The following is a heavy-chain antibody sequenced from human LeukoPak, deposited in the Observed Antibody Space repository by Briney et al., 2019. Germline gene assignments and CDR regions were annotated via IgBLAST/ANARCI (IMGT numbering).Heavy chain of an antibody. CDR1: GFTFTSFS. CDR2: INTRSSYI. CDR3: VRELSGSGNVYYFDH. J-gene: IGHJ4*02. V-gene: IGHV3-21*01. D-gene: IGHD6-19*01. Sequence: PGGSLKLSCAASGFTFTSFSFNWVRQAPGKGLEWVSSINTRSSYIWYADSVKGRFTIPRDNAQNSLYLQMNSLRVEDTAVYYCVRELSGSGNVYYFDHWGQGTLVTVSS.